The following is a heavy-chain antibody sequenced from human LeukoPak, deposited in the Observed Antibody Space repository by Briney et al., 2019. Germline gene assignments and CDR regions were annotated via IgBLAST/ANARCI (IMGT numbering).Heavy chain of an antibody. V-gene: IGHV3-7*01. CDR1: GFTFSSYL. D-gene: IGHD1-26*01. CDR2: IKQDGSEK. Sequence: PGGSLRLSCAASGFTFSSYLRSWVRQAPGKGLEWVANIKQDGSEKYYVDSVKGRFTISRDNAKHSLYLPLNSLRAEDTAVSYCARGRGSRPDYFDYWGQGTLVTASS. CDR3: ARGRGSRPDYFDY. J-gene: IGHJ4*02.